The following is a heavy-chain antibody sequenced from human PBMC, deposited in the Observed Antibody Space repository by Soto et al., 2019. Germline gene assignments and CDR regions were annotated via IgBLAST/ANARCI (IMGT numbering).Heavy chain of an antibody. CDR2: IKLDGSAK. Sequence: EVQLVESGGGLVQPGGSLRLSCAASGFTFSSYWMSWVRQAPGKGLEWVANIKLDGSAKFYVDSVKGRFTISRDNAKNTLYLQMNSLRAEDTAVYFCAREGNNPNWYFDLWGRGTLVTVSS. CDR3: AREGNNPNWYFDL. J-gene: IGHJ2*01. V-gene: IGHV3-7*01. CDR1: GFTFSSYW.